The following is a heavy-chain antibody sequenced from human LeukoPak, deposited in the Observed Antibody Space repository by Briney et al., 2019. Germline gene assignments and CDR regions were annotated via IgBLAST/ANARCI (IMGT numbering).Heavy chain of an antibody. V-gene: IGHV3-30-3*01. CDR3: ARGSDCSGGSCYSYWCFDL. D-gene: IGHD2-15*01. J-gene: IGHJ2*01. CDR2: ISYDGSNK. CDR1: GFTFSSFA. Sequence: GGSLRLPCAACGFTFSSFAMHWVRQAPGKGLEWVAVISYDGSNKYYADSVKGRFTISRDNSKNTLYLQMNSLRAEDTAMYYCARGSDCSGGSCYSYWCFDLWGRGTLVTVSS.